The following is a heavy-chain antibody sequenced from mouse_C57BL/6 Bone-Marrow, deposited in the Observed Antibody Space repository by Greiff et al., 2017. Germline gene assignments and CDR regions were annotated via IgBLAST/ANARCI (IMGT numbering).Heavy chain of an antibody. CDR1: GFTFSDYG. CDR2: ISSGSSTI. Sequence: EVKLMESGGGLVKPGGSLKLSCAASGFTFSDYGMHWVRQAPEKGLEWVAYISSGSSTIYYADTVKGRFTISRDNAKNTLFLQMTRLRSEDTAMYYCGGPREAMDYWGQGTSVTVSS. J-gene: IGHJ4*01. V-gene: IGHV5-17*01. CDR3: GGPREAMDY.